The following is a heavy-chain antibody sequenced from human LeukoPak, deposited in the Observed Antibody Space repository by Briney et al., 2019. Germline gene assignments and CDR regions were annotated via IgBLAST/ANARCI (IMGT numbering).Heavy chain of an antibody. CDR2: IRSKAYGGTT. D-gene: IGHD3-10*01. CDR3: TKLLWFGELLDYFYGMDV. CDR1: GFTFGDYG. Sequence: GGSLRLSCTASGFTFGDYGMSWFRQAPGKGLEGVGFIRSKAYGGTTEYAASVKGRFTISRDDSKSIAYLQMNSLKIEDTAVYYCTKLLWFGELLDYFYGMDVWGQGTTVTVSS. V-gene: IGHV3-49*03. J-gene: IGHJ6*02.